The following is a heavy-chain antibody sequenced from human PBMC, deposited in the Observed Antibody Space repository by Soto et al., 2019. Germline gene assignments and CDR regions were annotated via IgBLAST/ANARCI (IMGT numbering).Heavy chain of an antibody. CDR1: GVTFSSET. J-gene: IGHJ4*02. CDR3: ATELGDNPASPFDS. V-gene: IGHV1-69*01. CDR2: IIPLFGTA. D-gene: IGHD2-21*01. Sequence: QVQLVQSGAEVKKPGSSVKVSCKASGVTFSSETISWVRPAPGQGLEWVGGIIPLFGTANYAQTFQGRVTITADESTTTLYIELSSLRSDDTAVYYYATELGDNPASPFDSWGQGTLVTVSS.